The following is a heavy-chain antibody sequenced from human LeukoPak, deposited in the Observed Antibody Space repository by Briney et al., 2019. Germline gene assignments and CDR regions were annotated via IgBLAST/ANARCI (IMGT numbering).Heavy chain of an antibody. CDR2: ISWDSAAI. CDR3: AKRARMGIAAAGDGFHI. V-gene: IGHV3-9*01. D-gene: IGHD6-13*01. Sequence: GGSLRLSCAASGFRFDDYAMHWVRQAPGKGLEWVSGISWDSAAIGYADSVRGRFTLSRDNAKNSLFLQMSSLRVEDTALYYCAKRARMGIAAAGDGFHIWGQGTMVTVSS. J-gene: IGHJ3*02. CDR1: GFRFDDYA.